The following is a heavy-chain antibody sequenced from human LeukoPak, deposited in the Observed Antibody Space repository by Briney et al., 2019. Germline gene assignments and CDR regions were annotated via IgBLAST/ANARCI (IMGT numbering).Heavy chain of an antibody. V-gene: IGHV3-15*01. CDR2: IKSKTDGGTT. CDR3: TTERIGTYYDFWSGYYTGYFDY. Sequence: GGSLRLSCAASGFTFSNAWMSWVRQAPGKGLEWVGRIKSKTDGGTTDYAAPVKGRFTISGDDSKNTLYLQMNSLKTEDTAVYYCTTERIGTYYDFWSGYYTGYFDYWGQGTLVTVSS. CDR1: GFTFSNAW. J-gene: IGHJ4*02. D-gene: IGHD3-3*01.